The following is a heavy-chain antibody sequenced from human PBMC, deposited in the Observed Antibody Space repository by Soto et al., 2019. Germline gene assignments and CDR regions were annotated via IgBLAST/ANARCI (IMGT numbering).Heavy chain of an antibody. CDR2: IKQDGSEK. V-gene: IGHV3-7*01. CDR3: ARVSQTYYYDSSGDLY. D-gene: IGHD3-22*01. J-gene: IGHJ4*02. CDR1: GFTFSSYW. Sequence: GGSLRLSCAASGFTFSSYWMSWVRQAPGKGLEWEANIKQDGSEKYYVDSVKGRFTISRDSAKNSLYLQMNSLSAEDTDLYYCARVSQTYYYDSSGDLYWGQGTLVTVSS.